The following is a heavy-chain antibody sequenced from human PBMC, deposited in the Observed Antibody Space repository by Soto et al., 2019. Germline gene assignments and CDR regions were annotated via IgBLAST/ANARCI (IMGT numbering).Heavy chain of an antibody. CDR3: ARQSSVGDYSNPRHDY. D-gene: IGHD4-17*01. Sequence: QLQLQESGPGLVKPSETLSLTCTVSGGSISSSSYYWGWIRQPPGKGLEWIGSIYYIGSTYYNPSLKSRVTISVDTSKNQFSLKLSSVTAADTAVYYCARQSSVGDYSNPRHDYWGQGTLVTVSS. V-gene: IGHV4-39*01. CDR1: GGSISSSSYY. J-gene: IGHJ4*02. CDR2: IYYIGST.